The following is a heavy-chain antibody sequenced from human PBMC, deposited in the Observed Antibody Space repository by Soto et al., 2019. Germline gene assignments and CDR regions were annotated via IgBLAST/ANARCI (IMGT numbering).Heavy chain of an antibody. V-gene: IGHV3-23*01. D-gene: IGHD1-26*01. J-gene: IGHJ3*02. CDR3: AKAIVGANLHALDI. CDR2: ISRSDGST. CDR1: GGFPFSSYG. Sequence: GGSLRLSCAASGGFPFSSYGMNWVRQAPGKGLEWVSGISRSDGSTYYADSVTGRFTISRDISKNTLYLQMNSLRAEDTAIYQCAKAIVGANLHALDIWGQGTMVTVSS.